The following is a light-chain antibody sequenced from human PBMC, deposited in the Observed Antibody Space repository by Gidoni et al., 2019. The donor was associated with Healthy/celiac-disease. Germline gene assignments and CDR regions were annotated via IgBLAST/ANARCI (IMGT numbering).Light chain of an antibody. CDR3: QQYNSYPYT. Sequence: DIQMPQSPSPLSASVGDRVTITCRASQSISSLLSWYQQKPGKAPKLLIYKASSLESGVPSRFSGSGSGTEFTLTISSLQPDDFATYYCQQYNSYPYTFGQGTKLEIK. CDR2: KAS. J-gene: IGKJ2*01. V-gene: IGKV1-5*03. CDR1: QSISSL.